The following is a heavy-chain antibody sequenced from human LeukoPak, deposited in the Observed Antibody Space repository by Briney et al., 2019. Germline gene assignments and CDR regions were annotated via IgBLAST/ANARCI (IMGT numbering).Heavy chain of an antibody. CDR1: GGSISSYY. V-gene: IGHV4-59*01. CDR2: IYYSGSI. D-gene: IGHD6-13*01. Sequence: SETLSLTCTVSGGSISSYYWSWIRQPPGKGLEWIGYIYYSGSINYNPSLKSRVTISVDTSKNQLSLKLSSVTAADTAVYYCARAAYSSSWAHFDYWGQGTLVTVSS. J-gene: IGHJ4*02. CDR3: ARAAYSSSWAHFDY.